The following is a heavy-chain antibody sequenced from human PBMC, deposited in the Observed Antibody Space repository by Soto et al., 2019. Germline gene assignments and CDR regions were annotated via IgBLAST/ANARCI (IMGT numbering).Heavy chain of an antibody. D-gene: IGHD4-17*01. V-gene: IGHV4-59*01. CDR2: IYYSGST. Sequence: SETLCLTCSVSGGSISTYYWSWIRQPPGKGLEWIGYIYYSGSTNYNPSLKSRVTISVDTSKNQLSLKLGSVTAADTAVYYCARDSTTGKYNWFDPWGQGTLVTVSS. CDR3: ARDSTTGKYNWFDP. J-gene: IGHJ5*02. CDR1: GGSISTYY.